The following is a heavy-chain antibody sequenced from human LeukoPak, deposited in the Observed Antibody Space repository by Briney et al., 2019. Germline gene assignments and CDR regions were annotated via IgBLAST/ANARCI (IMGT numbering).Heavy chain of an antibody. D-gene: IGHD3-22*01. Sequence: GGSLRLSCAASGFTFSSYARTWVRQAPGKRLEWVSTITGSDDATYYAGSVKGRFTISRDYSRNTVYLQLNSLRAEDSAMYYCAKGPRVNSGYHPDYWGQGTLVTVSS. V-gene: IGHV3-23*01. CDR1: GFTFSSYA. J-gene: IGHJ4*02. CDR3: AKGPRVNSGYHPDY. CDR2: ITGSDDAT.